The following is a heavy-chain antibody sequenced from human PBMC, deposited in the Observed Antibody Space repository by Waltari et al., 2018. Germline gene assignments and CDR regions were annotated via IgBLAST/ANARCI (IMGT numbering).Heavy chain of an antibody. Sequence: QVQLVQSGAEVKKPGSSVKVSCKASVGTFSSYASSWVRPAPEQGLEWMGGIIPILGIANYAQKFQGRVTITADKSTSTAYMELSSLRSEDTAVYYCAREGLVVPAASNWFDPWGQGTLVTVSS. CDR3: AREGLVVPAASNWFDP. V-gene: IGHV1-69*10. CDR1: VGTFSSYA. J-gene: IGHJ5*02. D-gene: IGHD2-2*01. CDR2: IIPILGIA.